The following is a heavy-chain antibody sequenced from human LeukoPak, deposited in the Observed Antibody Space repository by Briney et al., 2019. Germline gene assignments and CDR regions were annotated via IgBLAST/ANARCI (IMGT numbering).Heavy chain of an antibody. V-gene: IGHV4-39*07. Sequence: PSETLSLTCTVSGGSISSSSYYWGWIRQPPGKGLEWIGSIYYSGSTYYNPSLKSRVTISVDTSKNQFSLKLSSVTAADTAVYYCAREWGYYDYVWGSYRSGSWFDPWGQGTLVTVSS. CDR3: AREWGYYDYVWGSYRSGSWFDP. CDR1: GGSISSSSYY. CDR2: IYYSGST. D-gene: IGHD3-16*02. J-gene: IGHJ5*02.